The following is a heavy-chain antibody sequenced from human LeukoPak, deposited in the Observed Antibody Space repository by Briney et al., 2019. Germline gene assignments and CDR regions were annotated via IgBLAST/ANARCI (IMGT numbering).Heavy chain of an antibody. J-gene: IGHJ4*02. CDR3: AKGVVIAPDVTPFDY. Sequence: GGSLRLSCAVSGLTFNNYAISWVREAPRKGLEWVSGISGRGASKYYADSVKGRFTISRDNSKNTLYLQMNSLRAEDTAVYYCAKGVVIAPDVTPFDYWGQGTLVTVSS. CDR2: ISGRGASK. V-gene: IGHV3-23*01. CDR1: GLTFNNYA. D-gene: IGHD2/OR15-2a*01.